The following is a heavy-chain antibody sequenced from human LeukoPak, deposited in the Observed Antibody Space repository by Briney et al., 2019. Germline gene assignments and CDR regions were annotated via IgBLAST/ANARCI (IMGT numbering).Heavy chain of an antibody. CDR3: ARARGYCSSTNCYFDY. D-gene: IGHD2-2*01. CDR1: GFTLSSYW. J-gene: IGHJ4*02. CDR2: IKQDVSEK. Sequence: GGSLRLSCAASGFTLSSYWMSWVRQAPGKWLEWVANIKQDVSEKFYVYSERGRFTISGDNAKNSMYMQRNSMRAEDAAVYYCARARGYCSSTNCYFDYWGQGTLVTVSS. V-gene: IGHV3-7*01.